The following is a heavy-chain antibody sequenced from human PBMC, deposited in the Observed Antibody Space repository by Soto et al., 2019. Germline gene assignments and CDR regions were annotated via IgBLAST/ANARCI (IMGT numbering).Heavy chain of an antibody. J-gene: IGHJ6*02. D-gene: IGHD5-12*01. V-gene: IGHV3-30-3*01. CDR2: ISYDGGND. Sequence: GGSLRLSCAASGFTFSDYAMHWVRQAPGKGLEWVTLISYDGGNDYYADSVKGRFTISRDNSKNTLYLQMNSLRPDDTAVYYCARDKATGGGSYYFGLDVWGQGTTVTVSS. CDR1: GFTFSDYA. CDR3: ARDKATGGGSYYFGLDV.